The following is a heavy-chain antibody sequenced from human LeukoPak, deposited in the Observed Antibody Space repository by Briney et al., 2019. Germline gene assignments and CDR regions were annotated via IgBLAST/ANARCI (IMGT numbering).Heavy chain of an antibody. Sequence: ASVKVSCKASGYTFTSYDINWVRQATGQGLEWMGWMNPNSGNTGYAQKFQGRVTMTGNTSISTAYMELSSLRSEDTAVYYCVRGPGDYPKGYFDPWGQGTLVTVSS. CDR3: VRGPGDYPKGYFDP. CDR1: GYTFTSYD. J-gene: IGHJ5*02. V-gene: IGHV1-8*01. CDR2: MNPNSGNT. D-gene: IGHD4-17*01.